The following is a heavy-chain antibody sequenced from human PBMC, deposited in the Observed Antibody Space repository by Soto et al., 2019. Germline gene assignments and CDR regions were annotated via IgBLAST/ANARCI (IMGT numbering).Heavy chain of an antibody. CDR1: GYSFTSYW. D-gene: IGHD2-2*01. Sequence: GESLKISCKTSGYSFTSYWIGWVRQMPGKGMEWMGNIYPYDSDTRYSPSFQGQVTISADTSITTAYRQWSGLRASDTAMYFCARHLVGSTRGNFDYWGQGTLVTVSS. J-gene: IGHJ4*01. CDR3: ARHLVGSTRGNFDY. CDR2: IYPYDSDT. V-gene: IGHV5-51*01.